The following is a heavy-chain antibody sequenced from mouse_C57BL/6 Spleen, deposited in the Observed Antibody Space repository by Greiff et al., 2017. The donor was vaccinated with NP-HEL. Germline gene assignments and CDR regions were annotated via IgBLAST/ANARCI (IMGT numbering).Heavy chain of an antibody. CDR1: GFTFSSYA. CDR2: ISDGGSYT. CDR3: ARGGLLRGYYFDY. V-gene: IGHV5-4*03. D-gene: IGHD1-1*01. J-gene: IGHJ2*01. Sequence: EVNLVESGGGLVKPGGSLKLSCAASGFTFSSYAMSWVRQTPEKRLEWVATISDGGSYTYYPDNVKGRFTISRDNAKYNLYLQMSHLKSEDTAMYYCARGGLLRGYYFDYWGQGTTLTVSS.